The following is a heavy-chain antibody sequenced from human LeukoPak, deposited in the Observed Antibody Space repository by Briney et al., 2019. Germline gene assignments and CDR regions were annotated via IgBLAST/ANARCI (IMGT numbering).Heavy chain of an antibody. Sequence: ASVKVSCKASGYTFTSYDINWVRQATGQGLEWMGWMNPNSGNTGYAQKFQGRVTMTRNTSISTAYMELSSLRSEDTAVYYCARTISSSGAAWYYYYYMDVWGKGTTVTVSS. J-gene: IGHJ6*03. CDR1: GYTFTSYD. D-gene: IGHD6-6*01. V-gene: IGHV1-8*01. CDR2: MNPNSGNT. CDR3: ARTISSSGAAWYYYYYMDV.